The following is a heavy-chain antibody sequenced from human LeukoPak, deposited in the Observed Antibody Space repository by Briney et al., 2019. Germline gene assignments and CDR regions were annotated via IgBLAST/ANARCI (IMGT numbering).Heavy chain of an antibody. D-gene: IGHD5-12*01. J-gene: IGHJ4*02. Sequence: GGSLRLSCAASGFTFSSYEMNWVRQAPGKGLGWVSYISSSGSTIYYADSVKGRFTISRDNAKNSLYLQMNSLRAEDTAVYYCAKWLRFWTAIDYWGQGTLVTVSS. CDR1: GFTFSSYE. V-gene: IGHV3-48*03. CDR2: ISSSGSTI. CDR3: AKWLRFWTAIDY.